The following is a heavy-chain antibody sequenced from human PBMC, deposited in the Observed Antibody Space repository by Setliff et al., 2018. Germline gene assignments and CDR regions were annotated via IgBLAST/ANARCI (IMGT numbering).Heavy chain of an antibody. V-gene: IGHV4-61*09. J-gene: IGHJ4*02. D-gene: IGHD1-1*01. CDR1: GGSINEANYY. CDR3: ARNNGNYILDS. Sequence: ASETLSLTCTVSGGSINEANYYWSWIRQPAGKGLEWIGHIYTRGSTNYNPSLRSRVSISVDTSKNHFSLRLSSVAATDTAVYYCARNNGNYILDSWGQGTLVTVSS. CDR2: IYTRGST.